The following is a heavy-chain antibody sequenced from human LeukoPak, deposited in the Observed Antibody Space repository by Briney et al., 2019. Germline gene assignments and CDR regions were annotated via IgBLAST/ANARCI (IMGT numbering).Heavy chain of an antibody. CDR3: ARVAHPHIAAAGPFDY. CDR1: GYTFTSYG. CDR2: IIPILGIA. J-gene: IGHJ4*02. V-gene: IGHV1-69*04. D-gene: IGHD6-13*01. Sequence: ASVKVSCKASGYTFTSYGISWVRQAPGQGLEWMGRIIPILGIANYAQKFQGRVTITADKSTSTAYMELSSLRSEDTAVYYCARVAHPHIAAAGPFDYWGQGTLVTVSS.